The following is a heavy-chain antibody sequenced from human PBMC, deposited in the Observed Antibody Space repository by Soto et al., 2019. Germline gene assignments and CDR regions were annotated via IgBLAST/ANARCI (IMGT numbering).Heavy chain of an antibody. CDR3: ARDDGIQLWSIDY. J-gene: IGHJ4*02. D-gene: IGHD5-18*01. CDR2: IYYSVST. Sequence: QVHLQESGPGLVKPSQTLSLTCTVSVGSISSGGYYWSWIRQHPGKGLYWIGYIYYSVSTYYNPSLKSLVNISVDTSKNQFCLKLSSVSASDTAVYYCARDDGIQLWSIDYWGQGTLVTVSS. V-gene: IGHV4-31*01. CDR1: VGSISSGGYY.